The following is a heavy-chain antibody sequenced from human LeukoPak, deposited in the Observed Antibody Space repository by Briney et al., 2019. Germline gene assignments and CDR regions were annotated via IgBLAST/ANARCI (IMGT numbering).Heavy chain of an antibody. V-gene: IGHV4-39*07. D-gene: IGHD1-26*01. CDR2: IYYSGST. Sequence: SETLSLTCTVSGGSISSSSYYWGWIRQPPGKGLEWIGSIYYSGSTYYNPSLKSRVTISVDTSKNQFSLKLSSVTAADTAVYYCASYSGTYYYYYMDVWGKGTTVTVSS. CDR1: GGSISSSSYY. CDR3: ASYSGTYYYYYMDV. J-gene: IGHJ6*03.